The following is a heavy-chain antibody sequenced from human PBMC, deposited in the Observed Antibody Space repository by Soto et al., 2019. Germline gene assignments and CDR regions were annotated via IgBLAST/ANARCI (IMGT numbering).Heavy chain of an antibody. V-gene: IGHV3-23*01. D-gene: IGHD2-2*01. Sequence: EVQLLESGGGLVQPGGSLRLSCAASGFTFSSYAMSWVRQAPGKGLEWVSAISGSGGSTYYADSVKGRFTISRDNSKNTLYPQMNSLRAEDTAVYYCSKVLVGCSSTSCYGFDYWGQGTLVTVSS. J-gene: IGHJ4*02. CDR2: ISGSGGST. CDR1: GFTFSSYA. CDR3: SKVLVGCSSTSCYGFDY.